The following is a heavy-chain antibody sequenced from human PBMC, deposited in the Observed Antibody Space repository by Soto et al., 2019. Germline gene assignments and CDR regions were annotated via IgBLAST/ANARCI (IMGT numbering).Heavy chain of an antibody. CDR1: GGSISSGGYY. Sequence: SETLSLTCTVSGGSISSGGYYWSWIRQHPRKGLEWIGYIYYSGSTYYNPSLKSRVTVSVDTSKNQFSLKLSSVTAADTAVYYCARGREVVPEETYYYYMDVWGKGTTVTVSS. CDR2: IYYSGST. J-gene: IGHJ6*03. D-gene: IGHD2-2*01. CDR3: ARGREVVPEETYYYYMDV. V-gene: IGHV4-31*03.